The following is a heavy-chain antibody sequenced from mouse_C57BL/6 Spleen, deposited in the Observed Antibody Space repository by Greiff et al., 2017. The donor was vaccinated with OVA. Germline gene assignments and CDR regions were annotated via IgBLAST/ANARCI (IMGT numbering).Heavy chain of an antibody. CDR2: ISDGGSYT. CDR1: GFTFSSYA. Sequence: EVQVVESGGGLVKPGGSLKLSCAASGFTFSSYAMSWVRQTPEKRLEWVATISDGGSYTYYPDTVQGRFTISRDNAKNNLYLQMSHLKSEDTAMYYCARDPTVVGQGAMDYWGQGTSVTVSS. V-gene: IGHV5-4*01. J-gene: IGHJ4*01. D-gene: IGHD1-1*01. CDR3: ARDPTVVGQGAMDY.